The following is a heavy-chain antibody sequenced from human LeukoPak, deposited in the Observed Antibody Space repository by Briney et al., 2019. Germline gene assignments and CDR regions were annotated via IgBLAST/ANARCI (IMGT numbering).Heavy chain of an antibody. CDR1: GFTFSSYA. CDR3: AKDQQWLGVEYFQH. Sequence: PGGSLRLSCAASGFTFSSYAMSWVRQAPGKGLEWVSAISGSGGSTYYADSVKGRFTISRDNSENTLYLQMNSLRAEDTAVYYCAKDQQWLGVEYFQHWGQGTLVTVSS. J-gene: IGHJ1*01. V-gene: IGHV3-23*01. CDR2: ISGSGGST. D-gene: IGHD6-19*01.